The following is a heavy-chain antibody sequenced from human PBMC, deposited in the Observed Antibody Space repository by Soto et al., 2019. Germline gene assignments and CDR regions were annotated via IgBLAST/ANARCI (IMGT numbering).Heavy chain of an antibody. D-gene: IGHD1-26*01. V-gene: IGHV3-23*01. CDR1: GFTFSSYA. J-gene: IGHJ4*02. Sequence: EVQLLESGGGLVQPGGSLRLSCAASGFTFSSYAMTWVRQSPGKWLEWVSAISGSGGSTYYADSVKGRFTISRDNSKNTLYLQMNSLRAEDTAVYYCAKVWYAASIIVGVGTWGQGTLVTVSS. CDR3: AKVWYAASIIVGVGT. CDR2: ISGSGGST.